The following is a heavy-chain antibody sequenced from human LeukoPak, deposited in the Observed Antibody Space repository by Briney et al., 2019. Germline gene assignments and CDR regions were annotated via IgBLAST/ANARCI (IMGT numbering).Heavy chain of an antibody. D-gene: IGHD3-10*01. Sequence: SETLSLTCTVSGGSISSYYWSWIRQPPGKGLEWIGYIYYSGSTNYNPSLKSRVTISVDTSKNQFSLKLSSVTAADTAVYYCARARLLWFGEFQGWFDPWGQGTLVTVPS. J-gene: IGHJ5*02. V-gene: IGHV4-59*01. CDR2: IYYSGST. CDR1: GGSISSYY. CDR3: ARARLLWFGEFQGWFDP.